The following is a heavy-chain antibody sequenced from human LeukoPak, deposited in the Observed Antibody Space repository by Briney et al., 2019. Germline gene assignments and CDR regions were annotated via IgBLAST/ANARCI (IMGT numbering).Heavy chain of an antibody. CDR2: INPSGGST. V-gene: IGHV1-46*01. Sequence: ASVKVSCKASGYTFTSYYMHWVRQAPVRGHEWMGIINPSGGSTSYAQKFQGRVTMTRDTSTSTVYMELSSLRSEDTAVYYCARGEAAGKIDYWGQGTLVTVSS. CDR1: GYTFTSYY. D-gene: IGHD6-13*01. CDR3: ARGEAAGKIDY. J-gene: IGHJ4*02.